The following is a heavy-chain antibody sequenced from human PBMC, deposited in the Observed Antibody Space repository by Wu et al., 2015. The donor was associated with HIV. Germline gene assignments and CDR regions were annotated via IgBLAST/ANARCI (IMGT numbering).Heavy chain of an antibody. CDR2: ISANNGDT. CDR3: AREGVDAFHP. Sequence: QVQLVQSEAEAKKPGSSVKVSCKASGYSFTHYGIAWVRQAPGQGLEWMGWISANNGDTSYAQKFQGRVTVTTDTSTTTSYMELRSLKSDDTAIYYCAREGVDAFHPWGQGTLVTVSS. V-gene: IGHV1-18*01. CDR1: GYSFTHYG. J-gene: IGHJ5*02. D-gene: IGHD5-12*01.